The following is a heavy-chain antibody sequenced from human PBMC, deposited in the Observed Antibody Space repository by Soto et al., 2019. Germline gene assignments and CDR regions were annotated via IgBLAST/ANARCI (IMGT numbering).Heavy chain of an antibody. J-gene: IGHJ4*02. Sequence: ASVKVSCKASGYNFTKYGISWVRQAPGQGLEWMGWISAYNVYMKYKQKLQGRVSMITHTAKSPGYMEMRSLRSDDTAVYYCAREARGDEAPMDYWGQGTLVTVSS. CDR1: GYNFTKYG. CDR2: ISAYNVYM. V-gene: IGHV1-18*01. D-gene: IGHD3-10*01. CDR3: AREARGDEAPMDY.